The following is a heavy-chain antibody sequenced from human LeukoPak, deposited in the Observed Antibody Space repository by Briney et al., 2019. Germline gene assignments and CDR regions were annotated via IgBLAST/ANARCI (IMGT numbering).Heavy chain of an antibody. CDR1: GFTFSSHW. V-gene: IGHV3-74*01. CDR2: INSDGSST. Sequence: GGSLRLSCAASGFTFSSHWMSWVRQAPGKGLVWVSRINSDGSSTYYADSVKGRFTISRDNAKNTLYLQMNSLRAEDTAMYYCARDKYGGNSNAFDIWGQGTMVTVSS. J-gene: IGHJ3*02. CDR3: ARDKYGGNSNAFDI. D-gene: IGHD4-23*01.